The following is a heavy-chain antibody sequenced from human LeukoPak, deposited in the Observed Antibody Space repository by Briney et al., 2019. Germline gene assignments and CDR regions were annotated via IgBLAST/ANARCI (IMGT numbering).Heavy chain of an antibody. Sequence: SETLSLTCTVSGGSISSFYWAWIRQPPGKGLEWIGYILYTANSYYNPSLNSRVTISVDTSKNQVSLKLSSVTAADTAVYYCARRGWLGDSFDLWGQETMVSVS. J-gene: IGHJ3*01. V-gene: IGHV4-59*08. CDR1: GGSISSFY. CDR2: ILYTANS. CDR3: ARRGWLGDSFDL. D-gene: IGHD3-10*01.